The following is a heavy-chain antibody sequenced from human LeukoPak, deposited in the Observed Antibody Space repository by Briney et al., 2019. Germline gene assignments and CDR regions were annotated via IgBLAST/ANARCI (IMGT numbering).Heavy chain of an antibody. Sequence: SETLSLTCTVSGGSISRYYWTWIRQPAGKGLEWIGRIYTTGSTNYNPSLNSRVTMSVDTSKKQFSLKLSSVTAADTAVYYCARHPQDSSGWYERWGQGTLVTVSS. CDR2: IYTTGST. CDR1: GGSISRYY. CDR3: ARHPQDSSGWYER. V-gene: IGHV4-4*07. J-gene: IGHJ5*02. D-gene: IGHD6-19*01.